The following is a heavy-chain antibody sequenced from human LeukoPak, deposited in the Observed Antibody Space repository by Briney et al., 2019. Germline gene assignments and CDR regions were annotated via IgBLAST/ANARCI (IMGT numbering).Heavy chain of an antibody. CDR3: TRHGIAVAGTVFYYFDY. CDR2: IRSKANSYAT. CDR1: GFTFSGSA. V-gene: IGHV3-73*01. J-gene: IGHJ4*02. Sequence: PGGSLRLSCAASGFTFSGSAMHWVRQASGKGLEWVGRIRSKANSYATAYAASVKGRFTISRDDSKNTAYLQMNSLKTEDTAVYYCTRHGIAVAGTVFYYFDYWGQGTLVTVSS. D-gene: IGHD6-19*01.